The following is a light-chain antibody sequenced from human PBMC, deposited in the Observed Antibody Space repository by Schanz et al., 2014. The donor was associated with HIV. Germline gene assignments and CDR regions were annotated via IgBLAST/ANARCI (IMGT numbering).Light chain of an antibody. CDR2: EIS. Sequence: QSVLTQPASVSGSPGQSITISCTGTTSDVGSYNLASWYQQYPGKAPKLMIYEISKWPSGVSNRFSGSKSGNTASLTISGLQAEDEADYYCCSFAGADSLFVFGIGTKLTVL. V-gene: IGLV2-23*02. J-gene: IGLJ1*01. CDR3: CSFAGADSLFV. CDR1: TSDVGSYNL.